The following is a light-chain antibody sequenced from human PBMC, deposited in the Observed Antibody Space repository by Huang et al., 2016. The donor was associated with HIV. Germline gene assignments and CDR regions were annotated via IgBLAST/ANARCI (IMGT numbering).Light chain of an antibody. CDR2: DAS. V-gene: IGKV3-15*01. Sequence: EIVMTQSPATLSVSPGERATLSCRASQSISSKLAWYQQKPGQAPRRLIYDASSRATGIPDRFRGSGSGTEVTLTISTLQSDDFAVYYCQQYYNWSPITFGQGTRLEIK. CDR3: QQYYNWSPIT. CDR1: QSISSK. J-gene: IGKJ5*01.